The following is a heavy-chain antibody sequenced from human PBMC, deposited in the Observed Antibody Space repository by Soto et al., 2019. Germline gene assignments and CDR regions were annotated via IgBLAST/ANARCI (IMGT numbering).Heavy chain of an antibody. CDR2: IRSKANTYET. CDR3: SRQHYGAIDAFDT. V-gene: IGHV3-73*01. D-gene: IGHD4-17*01. CDR1: GFTFSGSA. J-gene: IGHJ3*02. Sequence: EVQLVESGGGLVQPGGSLKLSCAASGFTFSGSAMHWVRQASGKGLEWVGRIRSKANTYETAYAASVKGRFTISRDDSKNTAYLQMNSLKTEDTALYYCSRQHYGAIDAFDTWGQGTMVTVSS.